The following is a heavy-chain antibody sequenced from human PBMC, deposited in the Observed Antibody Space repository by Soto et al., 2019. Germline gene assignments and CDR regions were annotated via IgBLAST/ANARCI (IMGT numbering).Heavy chain of an antibody. CDR1: GGSISGYY. CDR2: IYYSGST. D-gene: IGHD5-18*01. CDR3: ARVHLPYSYGYYYYGMDV. J-gene: IGHJ6*02. Sequence: SETLSLTCTVSGGSISGYYWSWIRQPPGKGLEWIGYIYYSGSTNYNPSLKSRLTISVDTSKNRFSLKLTSVTAADTAVYYCARVHLPYSYGYYYYGMDVWGRGTTVTVSS. V-gene: IGHV4-59*01.